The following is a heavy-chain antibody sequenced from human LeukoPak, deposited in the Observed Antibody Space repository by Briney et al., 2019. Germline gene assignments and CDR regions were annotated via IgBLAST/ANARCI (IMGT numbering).Heavy chain of an antibody. CDR1: GFTFSNYA. J-gene: IGHJ4*02. CDR2: ISGSGGST. D-gene: IGHD3-10*01. V-gene: IGHV3-23*01. CDR3: AKGYGSGSSTYHFDY. Sequence: PGGSLRLSCAASGFTFSNYAINWVRQAPGKGLDWVSAISGSGGSTYYADSVKGRFTISRDNSKNTLYLQMNSLRVEDTAVYYCAKGYGSGSSTYHFDYWGQGTLVTISS.